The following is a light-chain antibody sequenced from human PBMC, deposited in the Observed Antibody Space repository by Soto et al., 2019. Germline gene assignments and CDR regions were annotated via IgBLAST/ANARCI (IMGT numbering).Light chain of an antibody. J-gene: IGKJ2*01. CDR3: QQYGSSPRT. V-gene: IGKV3-20*01. CDR1: QSISSNY. Sequence: ETVLTQSPGTLSLSPGERATLSCRASQSISSNYLAWYQQKPGQAPRLLIYGASSRATGIPDRFSGSGSGTDFTLTISRQEPEDFAVYYCQQYGSSPRTFGQGTKLEMK. CDR2: GAS.